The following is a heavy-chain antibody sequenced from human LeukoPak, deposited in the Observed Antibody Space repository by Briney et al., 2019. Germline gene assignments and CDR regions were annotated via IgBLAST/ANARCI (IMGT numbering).Heavy chain of an antibody. CDR3: VRDEHTTSSFDP. D-gene: IGHD6-13*01. CDR1: GDSISSYY. Sequence: ASETLSLTCTVSGDSISSYYWSWIRQSPEKGLEWIGYVYYTGSTNYNPSLKSRVTISVDTSKNQFSLKLTSVTAADTAVYYCVRDEHTTSSFDPWGQGTLVTVSS. CDR2: VYYTGST. V-gene: IGHV4-59*01. J-gene: IGHJ5*02.